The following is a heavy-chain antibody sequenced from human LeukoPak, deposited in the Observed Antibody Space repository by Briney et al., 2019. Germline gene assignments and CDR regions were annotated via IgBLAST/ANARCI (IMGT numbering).Heavy chain of an antibody. D-gene: IGHD3-22*01. CDR1: GFTFSSYS. V-gene: IGHV3-21*01. CDR3: ARDGVAYYYDSSGYHDY. Sequence: GSLRLSCAASGFTFSSYSMNWVRQAPGKGLEWVSSISSSSSYIYYADSVKGRFTISRDNAKNSLYLQMNSLRAEDTAVYYCARDGVAYYYDSSGYHDYWGQGTLVTVSS. J-gene: IGHJ4*02. CDR2: ISSSSSYI.